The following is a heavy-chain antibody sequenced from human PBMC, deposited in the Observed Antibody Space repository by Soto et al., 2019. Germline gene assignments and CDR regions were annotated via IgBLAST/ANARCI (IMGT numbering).Heavy chain of an antibody. CDR2: IGSSSSTI. V-gene: IGHV3-48*01. D-gene: IGHD2-15*01. Sequence: EVQLVESGGGLVQPGGSLRLSCAASGFTFSSYSMNWVRQAPGKGLEWVSYIGSSSSTIYYAASVKGRFTISRDNAKNSLYLQMNSLRAEDTAVYYCARGKDCSGGSCYRVDYMDVWGKGTTVTVSS. J-gene: IGHJ6*03. CDR1: GFTFSSYS. CDR3: ARGKDCSGGSCYRVDYMDV.